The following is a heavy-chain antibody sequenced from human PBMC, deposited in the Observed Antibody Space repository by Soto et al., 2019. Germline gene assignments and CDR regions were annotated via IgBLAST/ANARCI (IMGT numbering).Heavy chain of an antibody. CDR2: ISYDGSNK. J-gene: IGHJ4*02. V-gene: IGHV3-30*03. Sequence: GGSLRLSCAASGFTFSSYGMHWVRQAPGKGLEWVAVISYDGSNKYYADSVKGRFTISRDNSKNTLYLQMNSLRAEDTAVYYCARDQCSSTSCYSFWGQGTLVTVSS. D-gene: IGHD2-2*01. CDR1: GFTFSSYG. CDR3: ARDQCSSTSCYSF.